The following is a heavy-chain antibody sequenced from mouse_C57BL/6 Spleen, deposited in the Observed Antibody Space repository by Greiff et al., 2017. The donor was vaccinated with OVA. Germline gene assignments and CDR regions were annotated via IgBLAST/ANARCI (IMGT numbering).Heavy chain of an antibody. CDR1: GYTFTSYW. CDR3: ARRIYGNYVGYAMDY. D-gene: IGHD2-1*01. Sequence: QVQLQQPGAELVKPGASVKMSCKASGYTFTSYWITWVKQRPGQGLEWIGDIYPGSGSTNYNEKFKSQATLTVDTSSSTAYMQLSSLTSEDSAVYYCARRIYGNYVGYAMDYWGQGTSVTVSS. J-gene: IGHJ4*01. V-gene: IGHV1-55*01. CDR2: IYPGSGST.